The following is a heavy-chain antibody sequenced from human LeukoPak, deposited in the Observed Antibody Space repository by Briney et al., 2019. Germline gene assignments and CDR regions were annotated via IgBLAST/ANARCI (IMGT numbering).Heavy chain of an antibody. Sequence: GGSPRLSCAASGFTFSSYAMRWVRQAPGKGLEWVSAISPSSGTFYADSVKGRFTISRDNAKKSLYLQMNSLRAEDTAIYYCVGNYYDSSGLDYWGQGTLVTVSS. CDR2: ISPSSGT. V-gene: IGHV3-23*01. J-gene: IGHJ4*02. D-gene: IGHD3-22*01. CDR1: GFTFSSYA. CDR3: VGNYYDSSGLDY.